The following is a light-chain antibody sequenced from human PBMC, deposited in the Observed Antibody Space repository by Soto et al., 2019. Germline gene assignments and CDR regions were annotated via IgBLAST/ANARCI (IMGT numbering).Light chain of an antibody. CDR3: CSYAGSSTWV. J-gene: IGLJ3*02. Sequence: QSALTQPASVSGSPGQSITISCTGTSSDVGTYNLVSWYQHYPGKAPKLMIYEGTKRPSGISNRFSASKSGSTASLTISGLEAEDEGDYYCCSYAGSSTWVFGGGTKVTVL. CDR2: EGT. CDR1: SSDVGTYNL. V-gene: IGLV2-23*01.